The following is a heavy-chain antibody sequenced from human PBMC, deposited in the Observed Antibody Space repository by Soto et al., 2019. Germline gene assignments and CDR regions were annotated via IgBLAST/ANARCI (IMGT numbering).Heavy chain of an antibody. CDR1: GFTFSSYG. CDR2: ISYDGSNK. CDR3: ATDLKWITMVRGVIRSYGMDV. D-gene: IGHD3-10*01. V-gene: IGHV3-30*03. Sequence: QVQLVESGGGVVQPGRSLRLSCAASGFTFSSYGMHWVRQAPGKGLEWVAVISYDGSNKYYADSVKGRFTISRDNSKNTLYLQMNSLRAEDTAVYYCATDLKWITMVRGVIRSYGMDVWGQGTTVTVSS. J-gene: IGHJ6*02.